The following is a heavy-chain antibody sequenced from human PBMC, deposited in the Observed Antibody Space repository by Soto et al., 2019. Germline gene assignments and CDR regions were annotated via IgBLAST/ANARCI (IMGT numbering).Heavy chain of an antibody. CDR1: GGTISTSRSY. CDR3: ARQPTTGDTDLWFDP. J-gene: IGHJ5*02. D-gene: IGHD2-21*01. V-gene: IGHV4-39*01. Sequence: QLQLLESGPGLVKASETLSLTCNVSGGTISTSRSYWAWIRQPPGKGLEWLANIFYSGSTYYNPSLASRVTVSVDTSKNEFSLNLRSVTAADTAVYYCARQPTTGDTDLWFDPWGQGTLVTVSS. CDR2: IFYSGST.